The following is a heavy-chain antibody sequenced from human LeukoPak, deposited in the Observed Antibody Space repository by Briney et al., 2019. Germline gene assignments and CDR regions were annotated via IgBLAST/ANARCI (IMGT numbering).Heavy chain of an antibody. CDR1: GYIFTDYY. V-gene: IGHV1-2*06. Sequence: ASVKVSCKASGYIFTDYYMHWVRQAPGQELGWMGRINPNSGGTNYAQRFQGRVTMTRDTSISTAFMELSRLTSDDTAVYYCARSRSGSYSHFDYWGQGTLVTVSS. CDR3: ARSRSGSYSHFDY. J-gene: IGHJ4*02. CDR2: INPNSGGT. D-gene: IGHD1-26*01.